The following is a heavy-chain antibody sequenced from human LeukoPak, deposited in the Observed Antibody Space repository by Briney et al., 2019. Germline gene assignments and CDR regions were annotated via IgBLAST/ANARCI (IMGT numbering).Heavy chain of an antibody. CDR2: ISVYNT. V-gene: IGHV1-18*01. J-gene: IGHJ4*02. CDR1: GYTFTSYG. D-gene: IGHD1-26*01. Sequence: ASVKVSCKASGYTFTSYGISWVRQAPGQGLEWMGWISVYNTYYSHKLQGRVTVTADTSTSTPYMELRSLRSADTAVYYCARDLGGSYCFDCWGQGTLVTVSS. CDR3: ARDLGGSYCFDC.